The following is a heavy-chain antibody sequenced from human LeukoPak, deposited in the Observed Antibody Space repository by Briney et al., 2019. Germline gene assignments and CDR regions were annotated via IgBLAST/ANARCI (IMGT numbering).Heavy chain of an antibody. CDR1: GYTFTSYD. V-gene: IGHV1-8*01. D-gene: IGHD2-15*01. Sequence: ASVKVSCKPSGYTFTSYDINWVRQATGQGLEWMGWMNPNSGNTGYAQKFQGRVTMTRNTSISTAYMELSSLRSEDTAVYYCARMRDSSYYYYYGMDVWGQGTTVTVSS. J-gene: IGHJ6*02. CDR2: MNPNSGNT. CDR3: ARMRDSSYYYYYGMDV.